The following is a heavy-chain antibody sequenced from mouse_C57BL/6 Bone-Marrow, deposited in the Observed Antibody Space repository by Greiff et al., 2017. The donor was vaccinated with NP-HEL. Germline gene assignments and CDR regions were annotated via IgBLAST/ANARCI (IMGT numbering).Heavy chain of an antibody. CDR2: IRNKANGYTT. CDR1: GFTFTDYY. CDR3: ARSSLYGYYAMDY. J-gene: IGHJ4*01. D-gene: IGHD1-1*01. Sequence: DVMLVESGGGLVQPGGSLSLSCAASGFTFTDYYMSWVRQPPGKALEWLGFIRNKANGYTTEYSASVTGRFTISRDNSQSILYLQMNALRAEDSATYYCARSSLYGYYAMDYWGQGTSVTASS. V-gene: IGHV7-3*01.